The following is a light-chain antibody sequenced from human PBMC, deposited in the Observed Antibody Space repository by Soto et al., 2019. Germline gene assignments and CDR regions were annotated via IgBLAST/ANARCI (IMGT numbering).Light chain of an antibody. CDR3: QQSYSTPGK. V-gene: IGKV1-39*01. Sequence: DTQMTQFPSSLSASVGDRVTITCRASQSVSRYLNWYQQKPGKDPKILIYSASSLQSGVPLRFSGSGSGTDFTLTISSLQPEDFATYYCQQSYSTPGKFGQGTKVDIK. CDR1: QSVSRY. J-gene: IGKJ1*01. CDR2: SAS.